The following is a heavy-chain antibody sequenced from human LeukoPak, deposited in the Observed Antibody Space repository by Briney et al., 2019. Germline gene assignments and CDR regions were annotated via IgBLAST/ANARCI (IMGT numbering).Heavy chain of an antibody. CDR2: TYYRSKWHN. Sequence: SQTLSLTCAISGDSVSSNSAAGNWIRQSPWRGLEWLGRTYYRSKWHNDYAVSVKSRISINPDTSKNLFSLQLNSVTPEDTAGYYCARGTWDSSGYYYIDNWGQGTLVTVSS. V-gene: IGHV6-1*01. J-gene: IGHJ4*02. D-gene: IGHD3-22*01. CDR3: ARGTWDSSGYYYIDN. CDR1: GDSVSSNSAA.